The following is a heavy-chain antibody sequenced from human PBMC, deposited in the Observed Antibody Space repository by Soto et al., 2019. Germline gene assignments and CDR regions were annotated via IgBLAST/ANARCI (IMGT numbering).Heavy chain of an antibody. D-gene: IGHD2-15*01. V-gene: IGHV1-69*13. Sequence: GASVKVSCKASGGTFSSYAISWVRQAPGQGLEWMGGIIPIFGTANYAQKFQGRVTITADESTSTAYMELSSLRSEDTAVYYCARVEYCSGGSCYDYWGQGTLVTVSS. CDR3: ARVEYCSGGSCYDY. CDR1: GGTFSSYA. J-gene: IGHJ4*02. CDR2: IIPIFGTA.